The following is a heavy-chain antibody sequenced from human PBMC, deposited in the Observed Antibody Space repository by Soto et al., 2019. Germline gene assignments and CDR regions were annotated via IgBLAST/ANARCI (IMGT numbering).Heavy chain of an antibody. CDR2: INHSGST. Sequence: SETLSLTCAVYGGSFSGYYWSWIRQPPGKGLEWIGEINHSGSTNYNPSLKSRVTISVDTSKNQFSLKLSSVTAADTAVYYCASLGVKVPHDYWGQGTLVTVSS. CDR3: ASLGVKVPHDY. CDR1: GGSFSGYY. J-gene: IGHJ4*02. V-gene: IGHV4-34*01. D-gene: IGHD2-2*01.